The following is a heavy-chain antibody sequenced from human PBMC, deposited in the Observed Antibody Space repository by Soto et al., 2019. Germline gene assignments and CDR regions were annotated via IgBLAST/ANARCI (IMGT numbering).Heavy chain of an antibody. V-gene: IGHV3-30*18. CDR3: AQEGSPKVSRRDDY. J-gene: IGHJ4*02. CDR2: RSEEGGTQ. CDR1: GFPLSNKG. D-gene: IGHD2-8*01. Sequence: GGSLKLSCAASGFPLSNKGINWIRQAPGKGLEWVAVRSEEGGTQYYAGTMSGRVASTRDNSKNILYLQMNSLRPENTSVYFCAQEGSPKVSRRDDYWGQGTLVTVSS.